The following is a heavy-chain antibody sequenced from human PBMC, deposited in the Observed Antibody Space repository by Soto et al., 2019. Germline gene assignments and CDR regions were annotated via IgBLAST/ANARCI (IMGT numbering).Heavy chain of an antibody. J-gene: IGHJ6*02. D-gene: IGHD5-12*01. V-gene: IGHV4-61*01. CDR1: GGSVSSGSYY. CDR2: IYYSGSI. CDR3: ARDTVATTTGYYYYGMDV. Sequence: KTSETLSLTCTVSGGSVSSGSYYWSWIRQPPGKGLEWIGYIYYSGSINYNPSLKSRVTISVDTSKNQFSLKLSSVTAADTAVYYCARDTVATTTGYYYYGMDVWGQGTTVTVSS.